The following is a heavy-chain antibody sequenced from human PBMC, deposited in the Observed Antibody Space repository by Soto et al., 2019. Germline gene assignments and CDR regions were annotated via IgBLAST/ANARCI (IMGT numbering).Heavy chain of an antibody. CDR1: GGSIDSSSFY. D-gene: IGHD2-2*01. J-gene: IGHJ4*02. CDR2: IYYSGRT. Sequence: SETLSLTFIVSGGSIDSSSFYWGWIRQPPGKGLEWIGSIYYSGRTYYRPSLKGRLTMSIDTSKNQFSLKLSSVTAADTAMYFCARHPFCSATSCFFDYWGRGTLVTVSS. CDR3: ARHPFCSATSCFFDY. V-gene: IGHV4-39*01.